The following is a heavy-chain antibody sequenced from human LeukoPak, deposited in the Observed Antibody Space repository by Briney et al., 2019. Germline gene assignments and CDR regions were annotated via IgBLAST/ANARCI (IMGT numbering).Heavy chain of an antibody. CDR3: AGDPYTAYYDSSGYSFDY. J-gene: IGHJ4*02. D-gene: IGHD3-22*01. Sequence: ASVKVSCKASGYTFTCYYMHWGRQAPGQGLEWMGIINPSGGSTSYAQKFQGRVTMTRDMSTSTVYMELSSLRSEDTAVYYCAGDPYTAYYDSSGYSFDYWGQGTLVTVSS. CDR2: INPSGGST. V-gene: IGHV1-46*01. CDR1: GYTFTCYY.